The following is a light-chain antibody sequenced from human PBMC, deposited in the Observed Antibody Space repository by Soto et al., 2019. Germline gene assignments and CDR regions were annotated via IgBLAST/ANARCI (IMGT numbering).Light chain of an antibody. V-gene: IGLV2-23*01. CDR1: ISDVGNYNL. J-gene: IGLJ1*01. Sequence: QSVLTQPASVSGSPGQSITISCTGTISDVGNYNLVSWYQQHPGKAPKLMIYEDNKRPSGISNRFSGSKSGNTASLTISGLQAEDEADYYCCSYAGSVTYVFGTGTKVTVL. CDR3: CSYAGSVTYV. CDR2: EDN.